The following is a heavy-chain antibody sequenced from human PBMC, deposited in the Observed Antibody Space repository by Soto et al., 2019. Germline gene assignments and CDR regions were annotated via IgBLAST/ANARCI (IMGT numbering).Heavy chain of an antibody. CDR1: GFSLSTSGVG. Sequence: QITLKESGPTLVKPTQTLTLTCTFSGFSLSTSGVGVGWIRQPPGKGLEWLALSYWNDDKRYSPSLKSKLTSTKDAANNQVVLTMTHMDPVDTPTYYCAHPRPNPRTWIPLWSPGWFDPWGQGTLDTVSS. CDR3: AHPRPNPRTWIPLWSPGWFDP. CDR2: SYWNDDK. D-gene: IGHD5-18*01. V-gene: IGHV2-5*01. J-gene: IGHJ5*02.